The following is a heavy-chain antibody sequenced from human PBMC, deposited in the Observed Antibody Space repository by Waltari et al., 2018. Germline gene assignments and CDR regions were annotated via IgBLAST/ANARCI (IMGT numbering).Heavy chain of an antibody. CDR2: ISWEGSTT. D-gene: IGHD6-19*01. V-gene: IGHV3-43D*03. CDR1: GFTFDDYA. CDR3: AKDSRGYSGWVDY. Sequence: EVQLVESGGVVVQPGGYLRLSWAAAGFTFDDYAMHWVRQAPGKGLEWVSLISWEGSTTSYADSVKGRFTISRDNSKNSLYLQMNSLRAEDNALYYCAKDSRGYSGWVDYWGQGTLVTVSS. J-gene: IGHJ4*02.